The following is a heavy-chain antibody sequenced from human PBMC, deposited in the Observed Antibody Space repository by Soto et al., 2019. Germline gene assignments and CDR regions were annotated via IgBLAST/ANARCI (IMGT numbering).Heavy chain of an antibody. J-gene: IGHJ4*02. CDR1: GFTFSSYA. V-gene: IGHV3-23*01. D-gene: IGHD3-3*01. CDR3: AKDPVGYYDFWSGISYYFDY. Sequence: GGSLRLSCAASGFTFSSYAMSWVRQAPGKGLEWVSAISGSGGSTYYADSVKGRFTISRDNSKNTLYLQMNSLRAEDTAVYYCAKDPVGYYDFWSGISYYFDYWGQGTLVTVS. CDR2: ISGSGGST.